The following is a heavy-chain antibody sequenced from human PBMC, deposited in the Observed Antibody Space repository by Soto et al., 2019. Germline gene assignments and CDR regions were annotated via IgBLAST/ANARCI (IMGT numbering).Heavy chain of an antibody. D-gene: IGHD3-16*01. CDR1: GHSIRIHCYS. CDR3: AGVWPTAMGADYFDF. Sequence: PSDPLSLTCDVSGHSIRIHCYSWLWIPQPPGKTLEWVGYIYHSGSIYCYPTLKRRVTISLDRSNNQFALNVSAVSAAGAAGYVCAGVWPTAMGADYFDFWDQGTPVTVSS. V-gene: IGHV4-30-2*01. J-gene: IGHJ4*02. CDR2: IYHSGSI.